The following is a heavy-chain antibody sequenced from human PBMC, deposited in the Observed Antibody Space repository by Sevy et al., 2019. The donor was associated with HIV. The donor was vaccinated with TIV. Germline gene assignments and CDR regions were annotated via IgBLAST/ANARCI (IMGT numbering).Heavy chain of an antibody. D-gene: IGHD3-3*01. CDR1: GYTFTDTGYY. CDR2: INHKSGAT. J-gene: IGHJ6*02. V-gene: IGHV1-2*02. Sequence: ASVKVSCKASGYTFTDTGYYVHWVRQAPGQGLEWMGWINHKSGATNYAQKFQGRVTMTRETSVSTANMELSRLRSDDTAVYYCARESYDFWTGPVDYDYGMDVWGQGTTVTVSS. CDR3: ARESYDFWTGPVDYDYGMDV.